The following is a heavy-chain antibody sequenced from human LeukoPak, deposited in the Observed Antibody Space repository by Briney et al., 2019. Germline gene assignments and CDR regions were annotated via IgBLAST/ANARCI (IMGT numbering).Heavy chain of an antibody. Sequence: GGSLRLSSAASGFTFSSYAMHWVRQAPGKGLEYVSAISSNGGSTYYANSVKGRFTISRDNSKNTLYLQMGSLRAEDMAVYYCARYGSGSGSFLYWGQGTLVTVSS. V-gene: IGHV3-64*01. CDR1: GFTFSSYA. CDR3: ARYGSGSGSFLY. J-gene: IGHJ4*02. D-gene: IGHD3-10*01. CDR2: ISSNGGST.